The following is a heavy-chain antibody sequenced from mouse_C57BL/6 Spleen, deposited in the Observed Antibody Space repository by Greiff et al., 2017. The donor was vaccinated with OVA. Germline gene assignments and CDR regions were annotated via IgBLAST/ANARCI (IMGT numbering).Heavy chain of an antibody. CDR1: GYAFTNYL. Sequence: QVQLQQSGAELVRPGTSVKVSCKASGYAFTNYLIEWVKQRPGQGLEWIGVINPGSGGTNYNEKFKGKATLTADKSSSTAYMQLSSLTSEDSAVYFCARTLTGRGAYWGQGTLVTVSA. CDR3: ARTLTGRGAY. D-gene: IGHD4-1*01. V-gene: IGHV1-54*01. CDR2: INPGSGGT. J-gene: IGHJ3*01.